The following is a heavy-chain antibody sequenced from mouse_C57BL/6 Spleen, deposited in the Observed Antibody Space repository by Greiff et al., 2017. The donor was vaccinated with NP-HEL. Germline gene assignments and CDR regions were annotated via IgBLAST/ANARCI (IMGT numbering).Heavy chain of an antibody. V-gene: IGHV1-50*01. CDR3: ARGYYGSSSLFAY. CDR1: GYTFTSYW. D-gene: IGHD1-1*01. CDR2: IDPSDSYT. J-gene: IGHJ3*01. Sequence: VQLQQPGAELVKPGASVKLSCKASGYTFTSYWMQWVKQRPGQGLEWIGEIDPSDSYTNYNQKFKGKATLTVDTSSSTAYMQLSSLTSEDSAVYYCARGYYGSSSLFAYWGQGTLVTVSA.